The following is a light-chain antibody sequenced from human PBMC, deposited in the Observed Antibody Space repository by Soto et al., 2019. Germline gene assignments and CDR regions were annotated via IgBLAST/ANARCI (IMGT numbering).Light chain of an antibody. CDR2: GAS. J-gene: IGKJ1*01. V-gene: IGKV3-20*01. CDR1: KSVGSTY. CDR3: HEYYRSQWT. Sequence: TVLTXSPRPPFLSPVEGANFACRASKSVGSTYLGWFQKKHGQDXRXXXYGASNRATGIHDRFCGSGSGTDFTLNISRLEPEDFAVYYCHEYYRSQWTFGQGTKVDI.